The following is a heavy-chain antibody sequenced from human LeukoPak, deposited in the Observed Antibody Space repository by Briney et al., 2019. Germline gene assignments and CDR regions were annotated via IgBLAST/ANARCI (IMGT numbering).Heavy chain of an antibody. Sequence: PGGSLRLSCAASGFTFSRYAMSWVRQAPGKGLEWVSAISGGGGSTYYADSVKGRFTISRDNSKNTLYLQVNSLRAEDAAVYYCARDHHDFWSGYYNPQDWFDPWGQGTLVTASS. CDR3: ARDHHDFWSGYYNPQDWFDP. V-gene: IGHV3-23*01. D-gene: IGHD3-3*01. CDR1: GFTFSRYA. J-gene: IGHJ5*02. CDR2: ISGGGGST.